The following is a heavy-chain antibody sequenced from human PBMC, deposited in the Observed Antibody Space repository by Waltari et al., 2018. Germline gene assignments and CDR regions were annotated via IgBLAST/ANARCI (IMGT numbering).Heavy chain of an antibody. CDR2: INHSGST. Sequence: QVQLQQWGAGLLKPSETLSLTCAVYGWSFSGYYWSWIRQPPGKGLEWIGEINHSGSTNYNPSLKSRVTISVDTSKNQFSLKLSSVTAADTAVYYCARCSVRSYYIKYSSSLNYFDYWGQGTLVTVSS. CDR1: GWSFSGYY. V-gene: IGHV4-34*01. CDR3: ARCSVRSYYIKYSSSLNYFDY. D-gene: IGHD6-13*01. J-gene: IGHJ4*02.